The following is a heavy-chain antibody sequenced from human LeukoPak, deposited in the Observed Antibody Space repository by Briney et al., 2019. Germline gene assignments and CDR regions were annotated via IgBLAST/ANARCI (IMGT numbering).Heavy chain of an antibody. CDR2: IRYDGSNK. J-gene: IGHJ4*02. CDR3: AKGHGTRYLEWLSIEY. V-gene: IGHV3-30*02. CDR1: GLIFSSYG. D-gene: IGHD3-3*01. Sequence: PGGSLRLSCAASGLIFSSYGMHWVRQAPGKGLEWVAFIRYDGSNKHYADSVKGRFTISRGNSKNTVYLQMNSLRAEDTAVYYCAKGHGTRYLEWLSIEYWGQGTLVTVSS.